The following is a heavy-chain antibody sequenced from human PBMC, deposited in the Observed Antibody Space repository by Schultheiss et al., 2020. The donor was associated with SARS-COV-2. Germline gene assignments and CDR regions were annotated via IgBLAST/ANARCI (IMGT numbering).Heavy chain of an antibody. Sequence: GESLKISCAASGFTFSNYYMTWIRQAPGKGLEWVSSISSSSSYIYYADSVKGRFTISRDNAKNSLYLQMNSLRAEDTAVYYCARDPEWLDYFDYWGQGTLVTVSS. CDR1: GFTFSNYY. CDR3: ARDPEWLDYFDY. CDR2: ISSSSSYI. V-gene: IGHV3-21*01. J-gene: IGHJ4*02. D-gene: IGHD6-19*01.